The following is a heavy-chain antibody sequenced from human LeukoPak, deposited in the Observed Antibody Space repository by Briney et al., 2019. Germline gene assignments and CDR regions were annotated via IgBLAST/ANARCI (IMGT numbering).Heavy chain of an antibody. D-gene: IGHD5-12*01. J-gene: IGHJ4*02. V-gene: IGHV1-69*06. CDR3: AKAPRGYSGYVDY. Sequence: ASVKVSCKASGGTFSSYAISWVRQAPGQGLEWMGGIIPIFGTANYAQKFQGRVTITADKSTSTAYMELSSLRSEDTAVYYCAKAPRGYSGYVDYWGQGTLVTVSS. CDR2: IIPIFGTA. CDR1: GGTFSSYA.